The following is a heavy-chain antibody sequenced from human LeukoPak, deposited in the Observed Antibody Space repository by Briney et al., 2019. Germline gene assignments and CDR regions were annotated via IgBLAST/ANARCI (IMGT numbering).Heavy chain of an antibody. V-gene: IGHV1-2*02. J-gene: IGHJ4*02. D-gene: IGHD2-15*01. CDR1: GYTFTVYY. CDR2: INPNSGGT. CDR3: AREYCSGGSCDATLDY. Sequence: ASVTVSFTASGYTFTVYYMHWVRQAPGQGLERMGWINPNSGGTNYAQKFQGRVTITRETASSTAYMELSRLRSHDTAVYYCAREYCSGGSCDATLDYWGQGTLVTVSS.